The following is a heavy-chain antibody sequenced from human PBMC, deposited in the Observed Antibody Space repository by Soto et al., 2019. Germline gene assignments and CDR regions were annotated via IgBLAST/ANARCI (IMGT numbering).Heavy chain of an antibody. D-gene: IGHD2-2*01. CDR2: ISGSGGST. J-gene: IGHJ4*02. CDR3: AKDRRRYCSSTSCRPFDY. V-gene: IGHV3-23*01. Sequence: GGSLRLSCAASGFTFSSYAMSWVRQAPGKGLEWVSAISGSGGSTYYADSVKGRFTISRDNSKNTLYLQMNSLRAEDTAVYYCAKDRRRYCSSTSCRPFDYWGQGTLVTVSS. CDR1: GFTFSSYA.